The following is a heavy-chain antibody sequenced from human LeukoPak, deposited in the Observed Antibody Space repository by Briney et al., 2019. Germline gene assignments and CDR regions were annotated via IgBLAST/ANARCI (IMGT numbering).Heavy chain of an antibody. CDR3: ARDPGRGYDI. V-gene: IGHV3-7*01. CDR2: IKHDGREK. CDR1: GSTFATYW. D-gene: IGHD3-22*01. Sequence: GGSLRLSCAASGSTFATYWMAWVRQAPGKGLEWVAVIKHDGREKKSVDSVKGRFTVSRDNAKNSLYLQMNSLSAEDTAVYYCARDPGRGYDIWGQGTMVTVSS. J-gene: IGHJ3*02.